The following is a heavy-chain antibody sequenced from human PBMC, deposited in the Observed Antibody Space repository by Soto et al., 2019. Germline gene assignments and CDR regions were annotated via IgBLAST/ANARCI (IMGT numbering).Heavy chain of an antibody. CDR2: IYYSGST. CDR1: GGSFNSYY. CDR3: ARDHSSGYYLNWFDP. J-gene: IGHJ5*02. V-gene: IGHV4-59*01. D-gene: IGHD3-3*01. Sequence: SETLSLTCTVSGGSFNSYYWSWIRQPPGKGLEWIGYIYYSGSTNYNPSLKSRVTISVDTSKNQFSLKLSSVTAADTAVYYCARDHSSGYYLNWFDPWGQGTLVTVSS.